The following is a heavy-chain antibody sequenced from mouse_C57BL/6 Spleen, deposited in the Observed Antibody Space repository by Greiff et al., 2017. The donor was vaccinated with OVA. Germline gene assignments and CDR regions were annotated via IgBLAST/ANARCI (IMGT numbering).Heavy chain of an antibody. CDR2: ISSGSSTI. V-gene: IGHV5-17*01. CDR1: GFTFSDYG. Sequence: EVKVEESGGGLVKPGGSLKLSCAASGFTFSDYGMHWVRQAPEKGLEWVAYISSGSSTIYYADTVKGRFTISRDNAKNTLFLQMTSLRSEDTAMYYCAREGDGYYSAYWGQGTLVTVSA. J-gene: IGHJ3*01. CDR3: AREGDGYYSAY. D-gene: IGHD2-3*01.